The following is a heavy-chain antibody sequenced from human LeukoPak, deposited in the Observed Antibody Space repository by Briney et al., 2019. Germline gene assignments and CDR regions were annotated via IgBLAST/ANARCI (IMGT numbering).Heavy chain of an antibody. D-gene: IGHD6-13*01. V-gene: IGHV1-69*05. CDR3: ARDLSIAAAGGTDYFDY. CDR2: IIPIFGTA. Sequence: SVKVSCKASGGTFSSYAISWVRQAPGQGLEWMGGIIPIFGTANYAQKLQGRVTMTTDTSTSTAYMELRSLRSDDTAVYYCARDLSIAAAGGTDYFDYWGQGTLVTVSS. J-gene: IGHJ4*02. CDR1: GGTFSSYA.